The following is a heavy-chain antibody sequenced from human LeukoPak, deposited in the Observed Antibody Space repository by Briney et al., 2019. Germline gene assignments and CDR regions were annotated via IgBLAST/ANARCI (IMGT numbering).Heavy chain of an antibody. Sequence: GGSLRLSCTASGFTFSNYDMTWVRQAPGKGLEWVSSISATTIYTFSADSVRGRFTISRDNVENSLYLQMNSVRAEDTAVYYCARDLLPDRSGYYYWGQGTLVTVSS. V-gene: IGHV3-21*01. D-gene: IGHD3-22*01. CDR2: ISATTIYT. J-gene: IGHJ4*02. CDR1: GFTFSNYD. CDR3: ARDLLPDRSGYYY.